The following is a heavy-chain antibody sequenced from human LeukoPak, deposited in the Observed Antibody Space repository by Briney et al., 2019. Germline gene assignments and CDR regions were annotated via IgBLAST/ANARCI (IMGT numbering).Heavy chain of an antibody. D-gene: IGHD3-10*01. CDR3: AKSGRDDAFDI. CDR2: ISYDGSNK. J-gene: IGHJ3*02. Sequence: GGSLRLSCAASGFTFSSYGMHWVRQAPGKGLEWVAVISYDGSNKYYADSVKGRFAISRDNSKNTLYLQMNSLRAEDTAVYYCAKSGRDDAFDIWGQGTMVTVSS. V-gene: IGHV3-30*18. CDR1: GFTFSSYG.